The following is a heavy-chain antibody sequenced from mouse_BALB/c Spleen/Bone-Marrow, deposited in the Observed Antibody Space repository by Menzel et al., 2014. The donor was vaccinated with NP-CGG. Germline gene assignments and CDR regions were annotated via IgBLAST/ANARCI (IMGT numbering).Heavy chain of an antibody. V-gene: IGHV2-9*02. D-gene: IGHD4-1*01. CDR1: GFSLTSYG. Sequence: VMLVESGPGLVAPSQSLSITCTVSGFSLTSYGVHWVRQPPGKGLEWLGVIWAGGIINFNSALMSRLSISKDNSKSQVFLKMNSLQADDTAMYYCASYWGDAMDYWGQGTSVTVSS. J-gene: IGHJ4*01. CDR3: ASYWGDAMDY. CDR2: IWAGGII.